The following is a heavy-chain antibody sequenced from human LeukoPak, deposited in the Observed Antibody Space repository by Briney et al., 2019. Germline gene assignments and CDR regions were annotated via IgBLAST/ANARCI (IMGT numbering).Heavy chain of an antibody. CDR2: INHSGST. CDR3: ARDRGYSYGRVPDPYFDY. CDR1: GGSFSGYY. V-gene: IGHV4-34*01. D-gene: IGHD5-18*01. J-gene: IGHJ4*02. Sequence: SETLSLTCAVYGGSFSGYYWSWIRQPPGKGLEWIGEINHSGSTNYNPSLKSRVTISVDTSKNQFSLKLSSVTAADTAVYYCARDRGYSYGRVPDPYFDYWGQGTLVTVSS.